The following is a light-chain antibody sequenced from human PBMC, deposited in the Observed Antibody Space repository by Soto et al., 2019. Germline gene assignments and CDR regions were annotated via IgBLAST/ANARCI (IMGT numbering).Light chain of an antibody. CDR2: DAS. J-gene: IGKJ5*01. CDR3: QQYGSSPPIT. V-gene: IGKV3D-20*01. Sequence: EIVLTQSPATLSLSPGERATLSCGASQSIRSTYLAWYQQRPGLAPRLLIYDASRRATGIPDRFRGSGSGTDFTLTISRLEPEDFALYYCQQYGSSPPITFGQGKRLEIK. CDR1: QSIRSTY.